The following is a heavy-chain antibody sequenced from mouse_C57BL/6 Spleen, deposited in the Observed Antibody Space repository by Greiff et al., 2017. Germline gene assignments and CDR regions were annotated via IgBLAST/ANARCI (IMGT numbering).Heavy chain of an antibody. CDR2: INPDSSTI. Sequence: EVKLLESGGGLVQPGGSLKLSCAASGIDFSRYWMSWVRRAPGKGLEWIGEINPDSSTINYAPSLKDKFIISRDNAKNTLYLQMSKVSSEDTALYYCARRDYYGSERYFDVWGTGTTVTVSS. V-gene: IGHV4-1*01. CDR3: ARRDYYGSERYFDV. CDR1: GIDFSRYW. D-gene: IGHD1-1*01. J-gene: IGHJ1*03.